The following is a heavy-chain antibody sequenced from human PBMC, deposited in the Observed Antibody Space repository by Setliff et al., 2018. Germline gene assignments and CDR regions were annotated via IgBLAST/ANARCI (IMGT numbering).Heavy chain of an antibody. Sequence: GGSLRLSCAASGFTFTDYWMTWVRQAPGEGLEWVANIKQDGSEKYYVDSVKGRFTISRDNAKNFLYLQMNSLRAEDTAFYHCGTNSDSMHYIDFWGQGTLVTVSS. J-gene: IGHJ4*02. D-gene: IGHD2-8*01. V-gene: IGHV3-7*03. CDR2: IKQDGSEK. CDR3: GTNSDSMHYIDF. CDR1: GFTFTDYW.